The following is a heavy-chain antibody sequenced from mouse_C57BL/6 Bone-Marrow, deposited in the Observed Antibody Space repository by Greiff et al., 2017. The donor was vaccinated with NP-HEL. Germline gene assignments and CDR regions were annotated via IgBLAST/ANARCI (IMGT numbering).Heavy chain of an antibody. D-gene: IGHD2-3*01. V-gene: IGHV14-1*01. J-gene: IGHJ4*01. CDR3: TTGDGYYYYYAMDY. CDR1: GFNIKDYY. CDR2: IDPEDGDT. Sequence: EVKLQASGAELVRPGASVKLSCTASGFNIKDYYMHWVKQRPEQGLEWIGRIDPEDGDTEYAPKFQGKATMTADTSSNTAYLQLSSLTSEDTAVYYCTTGDGYYYYYAMDYWGQGTSVTVSS.